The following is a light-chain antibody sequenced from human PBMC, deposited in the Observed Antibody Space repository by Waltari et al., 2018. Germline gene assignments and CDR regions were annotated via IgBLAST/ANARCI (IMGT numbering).Light chain of an antibody. Sequence: QSVLTQPPSMSGAPGQKVTIPCTGGSSNFGAGYDVHWYQQFPGTAPKLLIFGNTHLPSGVLGRFSGSKSGTSASLAIAGLQSEDEAVYYCQSFDSSLSASVFGGGTKLTVL. V-gene: IGLV1-40*01. CDR2: GNT. CDR3: QSFDSSLSASV. CDR1: SSNFGAGYD. J-gene: IGLJ3*02.